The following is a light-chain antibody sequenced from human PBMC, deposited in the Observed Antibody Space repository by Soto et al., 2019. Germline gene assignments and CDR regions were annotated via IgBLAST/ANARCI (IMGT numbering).Light chain of an antibody. V-gene: IGLV2-8*01. Sequence: QYVLTQPPSATGSPGQSVTISCTGTSSDIGGYNYVSWYQQHPGKAPKLMIYEASKRPSGVPDRFSGSKSGNTASLTVSGLQAEDEADYYCSSYAGSNNYVFGSGTRSPS. J-gene: IGLJ1*01. CDR2: EAS. CDR1: SSDIGGYNY. CDR3: SSYAGSNNYV.